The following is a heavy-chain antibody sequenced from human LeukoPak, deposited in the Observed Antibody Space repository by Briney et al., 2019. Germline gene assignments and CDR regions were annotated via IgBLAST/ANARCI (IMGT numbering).Heavy chain of an antibody. J-gene: IGHJ4*02. CDR1: GGSISSGSYY. CDR2: IYTSGST. V-gene: IGHV4-61*02. CDR3: ARDDWSLGTAYDY. D-gene: IGHD7-27*01. Sequence: PSQTLSLTCTVSGGSISSGSYYWSWIRQPAGKGLEWIGRIYTSGSTNYNPSLKSRVTISVDTSKNQFSLKLSSVTAADTAVYYCARDDWSLGTAYDYWGQGTLVTVSS.